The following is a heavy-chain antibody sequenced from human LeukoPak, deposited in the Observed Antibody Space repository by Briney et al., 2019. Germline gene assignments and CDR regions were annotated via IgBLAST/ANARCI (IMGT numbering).Heavy chain of an antibody. Sequence: NTSETLSLTCAVYGGSFSDYSWNWIRQPPGKGLEWIGEINHSGSTNYNPSLKSRVTISVDTSKNQFSLKLSSVTAADTAIYYCAREGSSGYYYPHAFDIWGQGTMVTVSP. D-gene: IGHD3-22*01. CDR1: GGSFSDYS. CDR2: INHSGST. CDR3: AREGSSGYYYPHAFDI. J-gene: IGHJ3*02. V-gene: IGHV4-34*01.